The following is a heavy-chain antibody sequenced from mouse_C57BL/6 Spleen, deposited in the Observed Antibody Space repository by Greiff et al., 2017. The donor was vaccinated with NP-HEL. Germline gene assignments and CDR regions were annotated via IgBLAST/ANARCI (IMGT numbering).Heavy chain of an antibody. V-gene: IGHV1-15*01. J-gene: IGHJ3*01. Sequence: VQLQQSGAELVRPGASVTLSCKASGYTFTDYEMHWVQQTPVHGLEWIGAIDPETGGTAYNQKFKGKAILTADKSYSTAYMELRSLTSEDSAVYYCIYGNYEFAYWGQGTLVTVSA. D-gene: IGHD2-1*01. CDR2: IDPETGGT. CDR1: GYTFTDYE. CDR3: IYGNYEFAY.